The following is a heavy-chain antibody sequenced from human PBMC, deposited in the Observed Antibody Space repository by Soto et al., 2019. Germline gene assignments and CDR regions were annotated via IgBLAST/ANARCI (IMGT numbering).Heavy chain of an antibody. CDR1: GGTFSSYA. CDR3: ARVVVPAAIYYYYGMDV. J-gene: IGHJ6*02. D-gene: IGHD2-2*01. CDR2: IIPIFGTA. V-gene: IGHV1-69*19. Sequence: QVQLVQSGAEVKKPGSSVKVSCKASGGTFSSYAISWVRQAPGQGLEWMGGIIPIFGTANYAQKFQGRVTITADESTSTAYMELSSLRSEDTALYYCARVVVPAAIYYYYGMDVWGQGTTVTVSS.